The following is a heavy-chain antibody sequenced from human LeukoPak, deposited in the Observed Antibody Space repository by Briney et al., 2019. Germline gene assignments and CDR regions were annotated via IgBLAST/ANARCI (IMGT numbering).Heavy chain of an antibody. CDR3: AKDGSSSSGDFDY. J-gene: IGHJ4*02. CDR2: ISWNNGSI. D-gene: IGHD6-6*01. Sequence: PGGSLRLSCAASGFTFDDYAMHWVRQAPGKGLEWVSGISWNNGSIGYADSVKGRFTISRDNAKNSLYLQMNSLRAEDTALYYCAKDGSSSSGDFDYWGQGTLVTVSS. CDR1: GFTFDDYA. V-gene: IGHV3-9*01.